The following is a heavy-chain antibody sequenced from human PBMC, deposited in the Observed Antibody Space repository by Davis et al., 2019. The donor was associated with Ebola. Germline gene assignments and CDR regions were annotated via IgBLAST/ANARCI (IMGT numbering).Heavy chain of an antibody. D-gene: IGHD3-22*01. CDR2: ISDDGSTG. V-gene: IGHV3-30-3*01. CDR3: ASFGGKYYYDSSGYFFDY. CDR1: GFTFSSYA. J-gene: IGHJ4*02. Sequence: GGSLRLSCAASGFTFSSYAMLWVRQAPGKGLDWVAVISDDGSTGYYADSVKGRFTISRDNSKNTLYLQMNSLRAEDTAVYYCASFGGKYYYDSSGYFFDYWGQGTLVTVSS.